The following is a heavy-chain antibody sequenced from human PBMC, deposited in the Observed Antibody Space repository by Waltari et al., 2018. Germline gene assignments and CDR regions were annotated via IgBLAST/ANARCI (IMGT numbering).Heavy chain of an antibody. V-gene: IGHV4-39*01. CDR3: ARHVTIFGVVIWYFDL. Sequence: QLQLQESGPGLVKPSETLSLTCTVSGGSISSSSYYWGWIRQPPGKGLEWIGSIYYSGRPYYNPSLKSRVTISVDTSKNQFSLKLSSVTAADTAVYYCARHVTIFGVVIWYFDLWGRGTLVTVSS. CDR2: IYYSGRP. CDR1: GGSISSSSYY. D-gene: IGHD3-3*01. J-gene: IGHJ2*01.